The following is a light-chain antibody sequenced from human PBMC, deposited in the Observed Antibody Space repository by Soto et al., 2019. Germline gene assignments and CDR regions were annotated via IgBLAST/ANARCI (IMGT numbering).Light chain of an antibody. Sequence: DIQMTQSPSTLSASVGDRVTITCRASQSISSWLAWYQQKPGKAPKLLIYDASSLESGVPARFSGSGSETEFTLTITTLQSEDFAVYYCQQYNHWPLSFGVGTKVDNK. CDR3: QQYNHWPLS. V-gene: IGKV1-5*01. CDR2: DAS. CDR1: QSISSW. J-gene: IGKJ4*01.